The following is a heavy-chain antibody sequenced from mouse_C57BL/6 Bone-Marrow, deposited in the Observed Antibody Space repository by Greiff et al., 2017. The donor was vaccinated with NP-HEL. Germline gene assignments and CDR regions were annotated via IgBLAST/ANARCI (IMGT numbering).Heavy chain of an antibody. CDR2: IHPSDSDT. CDR3: AMGGSSSYFDY. CDR1: GYTFTSYW. J-gene: IGHJ2*01. D-gene: IGHD1-1*01. V-gene: IGHV1-74*01. Sequence: VQLQQPGAELVKPGASVKVSCKASGYTFTSYWMHWVKQRPGQGLEWIGRIHPSDSDTNYNQKLKGKATFTVDKSSSTAYMQRSSLTSEDSAVYYCAMGGSSSYFDYWGQGTTLTVSS.